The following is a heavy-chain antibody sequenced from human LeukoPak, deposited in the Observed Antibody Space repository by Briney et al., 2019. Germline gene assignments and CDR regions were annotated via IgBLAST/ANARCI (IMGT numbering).Heavy chain of an antibody. D-gene: IGHD6-13*01. J-gene: IGHJ4*02. CDR3: ARGYRQLVPPYFGY. CDR1: GFTFSSYA. V-gene: IGHV3-64*01. CDR2: ISSNGGST. Sequence: GGSLRLSCAASGFTFSSYAMHWVRQAPGKGLEYVSAISSNGGSTYYANSVKGRFTISRDNSKNTPYLQMGSLRAEDMAVYYCARGYRQLVPPYFGYWGQGTLVTVSS.